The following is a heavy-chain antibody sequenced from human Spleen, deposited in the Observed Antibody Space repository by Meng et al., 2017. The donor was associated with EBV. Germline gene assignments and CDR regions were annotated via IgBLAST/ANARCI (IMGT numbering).Heavy chain of an antibody. CDR2: INADNGDT. D-gene: IGHD2-8*02. Sequence: VQVVQLGAAVNKPVASVKISCKASGYSFIRYAMHWVRQTPGQRLEWLGWINADNGDTKYSQKFQDRVTITRDTSASIVYLELSSLGSADTGVYYCSKDQSASRGTGFDYWGQGTLVTVSS. V-gene: IGHV1-3*01. J-gene: IGHJ4*02. CDR3: SKDQSASRGTGFDY. CDR1: GYSFIRYA.